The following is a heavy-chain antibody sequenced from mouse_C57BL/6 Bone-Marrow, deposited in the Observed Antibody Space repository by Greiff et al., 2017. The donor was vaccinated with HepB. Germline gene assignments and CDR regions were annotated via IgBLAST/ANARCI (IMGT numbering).Heavy chain of an antibody. Sequence: QVQLKQSGAELARPGASVKLSCKASGYTFTSYGISWVKQRTGQGLEWIGEIYPRSGNTYYNEKFKGKATLTADKSSSTAYMELRSLTSEDSAVYFCARVATVVATPYYAMDYWGQGTSVTVSS. V-gene: IGHV1-81*01. D-gene: IGHD1-1*01. CDR2: IYPRSGNT. J-gene: IGHJ4*01. CDR3: ARVATVVATPYYAMDY. CDR1: GYTFTSYG.